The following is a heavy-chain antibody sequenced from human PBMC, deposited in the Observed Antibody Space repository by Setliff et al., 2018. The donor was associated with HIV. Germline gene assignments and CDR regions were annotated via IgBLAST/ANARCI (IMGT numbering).Heavy chain of an antibody. V-gene: IGHV4-59*11. J-gene: IGHJ4*02. CDR1: CTSINIHY. D-gene: IGHD4-17*01. Sequence: PSETLSLTCTVSCTSINIHYWSWIRQSPGKGFEWIGYIYSTGSTNYNPSLQSRVAISMVASRNQFSLKVTSVTAADTAVYYCAKGAGFYGDYTFDHWGQGRQVTVSS. CDR3: AKGAGFYGDYTFDH. CDR2: IYSTGST.